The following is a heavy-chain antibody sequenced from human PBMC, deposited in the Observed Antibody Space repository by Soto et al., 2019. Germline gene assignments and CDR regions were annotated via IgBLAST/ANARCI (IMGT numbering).Heavy chain of an antibody. D-gene: IGHD6-19*01. CDR3: ARAPPYSSGWYVTSRRYYFDY. V-gene: IGHV1-3*01. CDR2: INAGNGNT. CDR1: GYTFTSYA. J-gene: IGHJ4*02. Sequence: GASVKVSCKASGYTFTSYAMHWVRQAPGQRLEWMGWINAGNGNTKYSQKFQGRVTITRDTSASTAYMELSSLRSEDTAVYYCARAPPYSSGWYVTSRRYYFDYWGQGTL.